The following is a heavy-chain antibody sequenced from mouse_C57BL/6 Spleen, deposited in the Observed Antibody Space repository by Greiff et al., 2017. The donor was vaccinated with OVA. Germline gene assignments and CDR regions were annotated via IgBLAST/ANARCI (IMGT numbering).Heavy chain of an antibody. J-gene: IGHJ3*01. D-gene: IGHD4-1*01. Sequence: DVKLQESGGGLVQPGGSMKLSCVASGFTFSNYWMNWVRQSPEKGLEWVAQIRLKSDNYATHYAESVKGRFTISRDDSKSSVYLQMNNLRAEDTGIYYCTELGRFAYWGQGTLVTVSA. CDR1: GFTFSNYW. CDR2: IRLKSDNYAT. V-gene: IGHV6-3*01. CDR3: TELGRFAY.